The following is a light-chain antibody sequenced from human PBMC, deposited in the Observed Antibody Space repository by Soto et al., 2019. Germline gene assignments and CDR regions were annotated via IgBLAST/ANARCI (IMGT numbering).Light chain of an antibody. CDR2: GAS. CDR1: QSVSSSY. V-gene: IGKV3-20*01. J-gene: IGKJ5*01. CDR3: QQYSDLPMT. Sequence: EIVLTQSPGTLSLSPGERATLSCRASQSVSSSYLAWYQQKPGQAPRLLIYGASSRATGIPDRFSGSGSGTDFTLTISRLEPEDFAVYFCQQYSDLPMTFGQGTRLEIK.